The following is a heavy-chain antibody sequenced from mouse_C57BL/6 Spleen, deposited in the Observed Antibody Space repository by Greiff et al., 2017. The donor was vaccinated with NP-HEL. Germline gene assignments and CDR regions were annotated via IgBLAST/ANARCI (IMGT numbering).Heavy chain of an antibody. Sequence: DVKLQESGPELVKPGASVKIPCKASGYTFTDYNMDWVKQSHGKSLEWIGDINPNNGGTIYNQKFKGKATLTVDKSSSTAYMELRSLTSEDTAVYYCARGVTTVVARYFDVWGTGTTVTVSS. CDR1: GYTFTDYN. D-gene: IGHD1-1*01. V-gene: IGHV1-18*01. J-gene: IGHJ1*03. CDR2: INPNNGGT. CDR3: ARGVTTVVARYFDV.